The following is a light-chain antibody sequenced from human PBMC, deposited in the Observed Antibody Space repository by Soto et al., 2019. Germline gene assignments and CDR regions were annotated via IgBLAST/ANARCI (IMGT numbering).Light chain of an antibody. Sequence: DFQMTQSPSTLSASIGDGVTISCRASQSIDSSLAWYQQKPGRAPKVIITKTSILEGGVPSRFSGSVSGTEFTLTITNLQPEDFATYYCQQYNDSPLTFGGGTKVDNK. CDR1: QSIDSS. J-gene: IGKJ4*01. CDR2: KTS. V-gene: IGKV1-5*03. CDR3: QQYNDSPLT.